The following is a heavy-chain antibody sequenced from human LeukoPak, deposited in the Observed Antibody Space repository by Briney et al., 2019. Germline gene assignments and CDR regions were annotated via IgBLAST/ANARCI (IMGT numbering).Heavy chain of an antibody. J-gene: IGHJ4*02. CDR2: INDSGGST. V-gene: IGHV3-23*01. D-gene: IGHD2-2*01. CDR1: GFTFSSYA. Sequence: PGGSLRLSCAASGFTFSSYAMSWVRQAPGKGLEWVSGINDSGGSTYYAAFVKGRITFSRDNAKTTLYLKMNSLRADDTAVYYCANEGYCSSTTCYARSDFDYWGQGTLVTVSS. CDR3: ANEGYCSSTTCYARSDFDY.